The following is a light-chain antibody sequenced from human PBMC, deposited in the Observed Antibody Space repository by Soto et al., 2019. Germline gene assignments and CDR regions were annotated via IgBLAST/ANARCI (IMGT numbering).Light chain of an antibody. CDR1: QSVSSSY. CDR3: QQYGSSPQT. V-gene: IGKV3-20*01. Sequence: EIVLTQSPGTLSLSPGERATLSCRASQSVSSSYLAWYQQKPGQAPRLLIYGASRRATGIPDRFSGSGSGTDFTLTISRLEPEYLAVYYCQQYGSSPQTFGQGTKVEIK. J-gene: IGKJ1*01. CDR2: GAS.